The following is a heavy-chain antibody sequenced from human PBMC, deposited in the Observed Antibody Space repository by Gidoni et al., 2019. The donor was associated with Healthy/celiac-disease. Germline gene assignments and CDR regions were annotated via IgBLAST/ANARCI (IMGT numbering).Heavy chain of an antibody. D-gene: IGHD3-10*01. V-gene: IGHV1-18*01. Sequence: QVQLVQSGAEVKKPGASVKVSCKASGYTFTSYGISWVRQAPGQGLEWMGWISAYNGNTNYAQKLQGRVTMTLDTSTSTAYMELRSLRSDDTAVYYCARATGLLWFGESTYYYGMDVWGQGTTVTVSS. CDR1: GYTFTSYG. CDR3: ARATGLLWFGESTYYYGMDV. CDR2: ISAYNGNT. J-gene: IGHJ6*02.